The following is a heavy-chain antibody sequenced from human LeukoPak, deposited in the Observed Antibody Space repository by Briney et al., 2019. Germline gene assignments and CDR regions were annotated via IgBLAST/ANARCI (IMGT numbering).Heavy chain of an antibody. D-gene: IGHD3-3*01. V-gene: IGHV1-69*13. CDR1: GGTFSSYA. CDR2: IIPIFGTA. CDR3: AREYYDFWSGYSPGHNWFDP. Sequence: GASVKVSCKASGGTFSSYAISWVRQAPGQGLEWMGGIIPIFGTANYAQKFQGRVTITADESTSTAYMELSSLRSEDTAAYYCAREYYDFWSGYSPGHNWFDPWGQGTLVTVSS. J-gene: IGHJ5*02.